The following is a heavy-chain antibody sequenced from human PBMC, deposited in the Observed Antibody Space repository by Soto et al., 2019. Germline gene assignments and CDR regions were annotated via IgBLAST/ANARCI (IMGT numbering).Heavy chain of an antibody. CDR3: AKYSELPYEAYLQQ. J-gene: IGHJ1*01. Sequence: PGGSLRLPCAASGFTFSVYAMSWVRQAPGKGLEWVSAISSNGGRTFYADSLRGRFTISRDNSKSALYLQMNNLRAEDTAIYYCAKYSELPYEAYLQQWGQGTLVTVSS. CDR1: GFTFSVYA. D-gene: IGHD1-7*01. V-gene: IGHV3-23*01. CDR2: ISSNGGRT.